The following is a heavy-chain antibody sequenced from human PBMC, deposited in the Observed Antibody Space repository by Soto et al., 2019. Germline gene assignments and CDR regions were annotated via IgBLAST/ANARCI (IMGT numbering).Heavy chain of an antibody. CDR3: ARAGGYSFFFKQKTAYDMDV. CDR2: FHYSGRT. J-gene: IGHJ6*02. CDR1: GGSISSGPYS. V-gene: IGHV4-39*02. Sequence: SETLSLTCSVSGGSISSGPYSWGWLRQPPGKGLEWIGTFHYSGRTYYSPSLESRVTISRDNARNSLYLQMNSLRAEDTAVYYCARAGGYSFFFKQKTAYDMDVWGQGTTVTVSS. D-gene: IGHD5-18*01.